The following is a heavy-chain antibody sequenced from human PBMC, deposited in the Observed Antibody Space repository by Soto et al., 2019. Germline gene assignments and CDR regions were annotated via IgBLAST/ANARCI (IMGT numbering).Heavy chain of an antibody. J-gene: IGHJ3*02. CDR1: GGTFSSYA. Sequence: QVQLVQSGAEVKKPGSSVKVSCKASGGTFSSYAISWVRQAPGQGLEWMGGIIPIFGTANYAQKFQGRVTITADDATSTAYMELSSLRSEDTAVYYCASEYYYDSSGYYPGAFDIWGQGTMVTVSS. CDR3: ASEYYYDSSGYYPGAFDI. D-gene: IGHD3-22*01. CDR2: IIPIFGTA. V-gene: IGHV1-69*12.